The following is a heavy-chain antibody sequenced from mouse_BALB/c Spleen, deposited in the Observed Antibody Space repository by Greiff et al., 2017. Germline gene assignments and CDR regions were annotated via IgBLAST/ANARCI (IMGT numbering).Heavy chain of an antibody. V-gene: IGHV14-4*02. J-gene: IGHJ4*01. Sequence: VQLKESGAELVRSGASVKLSCTASGFNIKDYYMHWVKQRPEQGLEWIGWIDPENGDTEYAPKFQGKATMTADKSSNTAYLQLSSLTSEDTAVYYCNAMDYWGQGTSVTVSA. CDR3: NAMDY. CDR2: IDPENGDT. CDR1: GFNIKDYY.